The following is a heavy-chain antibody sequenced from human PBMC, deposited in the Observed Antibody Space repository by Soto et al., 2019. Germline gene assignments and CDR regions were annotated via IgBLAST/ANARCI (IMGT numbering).Heavy chain of an antibody. CDR1: GFSFSSYS. D-gene: IGHD2-8*01. Sequence: PGGSLRLSCAASGFSFSSYSMYWVRQAPGKGLEWVSYISSSSSPTYYADSVRGRFTISRDNAKNSLYLQMNSLRAEDTAVCYCAKGVYCDYKDVWGKGATVTGS. J-gene: IGHJ6*03. CDR2: ISSSSSPT. CDR3: AKGVYCDYKDV. V-gene: IGHV3-48*04.